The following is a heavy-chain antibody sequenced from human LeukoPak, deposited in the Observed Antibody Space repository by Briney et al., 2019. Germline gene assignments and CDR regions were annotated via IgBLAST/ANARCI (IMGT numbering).Heavy chain of an antibody. Sequence: GGSLRLSCAASGFTFSSYEMNWVRQAPGKGLEWVSYISSSGSTIYYADPVKGRFTISRDNAKNSLYLQMNSLRAEDAAVYYCAELGITMIGGVWGKGTTVTISS. CDR3: AELGITMIGGV. D-gene: IGHD3-10*02. J-gene: IGHJ6*04. CDR2: ISSSGSTI. CDR1: GFTFSSYE. V-gene: IGHV3-48*03.